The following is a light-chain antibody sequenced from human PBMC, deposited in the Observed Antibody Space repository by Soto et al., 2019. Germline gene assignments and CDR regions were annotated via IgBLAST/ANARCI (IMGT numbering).Light chain of an antibody. CDR2: EGT. CDR1: NSDVGTHNL. CDR3: CSYALL. Sequence: SVLSQPASVSGSPGQSITISCTGTNSDVGTHNLVSWYQQHPGKAPKLIIYEGTKRPSGVSNRFSGSKSGNTASLTISGLQAEDEADYYCCSYALLLGTGTKV. V-gene: IGLV2-23*01. J-gene: IGLJ1*01.